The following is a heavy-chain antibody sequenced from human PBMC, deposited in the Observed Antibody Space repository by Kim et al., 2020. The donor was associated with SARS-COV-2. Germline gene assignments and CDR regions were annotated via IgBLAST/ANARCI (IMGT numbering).Heavy chain of an antibody. CDR2: IYYSGST. CDR1: GGSISSYY. CDR3: ATDHPAYSGSYPNFHYYYYGMDV. J-gene: IGHJ6*02. V-gene: IGHV4-59*01. D-gene: IGHD1-26*01. Sequence: SETLSLTCTVSGGSISSYYWSWIRQPPGKGLEWIGYIYYSGSTNYNPSLKSRVTISVDTSKNQFSLKLSSVTAADTAVYYCATDHPAYSGSYPNFHYYYYGMDVWGQGTTVTVSS.